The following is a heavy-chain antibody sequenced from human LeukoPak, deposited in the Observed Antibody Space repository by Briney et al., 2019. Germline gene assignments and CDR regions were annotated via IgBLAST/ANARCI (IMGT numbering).Heavy chain of an antibody. V-gene: IGHV1-18*01. CDR2: ISAYNGNT. D-gene: IGHD3-10*01. Sequence: ASVKVSCKASGYTFTSYGISWVRQAPGQGLEWMGWISAYNGNTNYAQKLQGRVTMTTDTSTSTAYMDLRSLRSDDTAVYYCSRDRYYYGSGSYRYYFDYWGQGTLVTVSS. J-gene: IGHJ4*02. CDR3: SRDRYYYGSGSYRYYFDY. CDR1: GYTFTSYG.